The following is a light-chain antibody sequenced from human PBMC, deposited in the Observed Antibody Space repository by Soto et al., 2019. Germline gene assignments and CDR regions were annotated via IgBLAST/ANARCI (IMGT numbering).Light chain of an antibody. CDR1: QSVSDR. CDR2: DVS. V-gene: IGKV1-5*01. J-gene: IGKJ1*01. Sequence: DIQMTQSPSALFASVGDRVTITCRASQSVSDRLAWYQQKPGKAPKVLIYDVSTLESGVPSRFSGSGFGTEFILTTGGQQRNDFATYSSHEYTGVWTFGQGTKLEIK. CDR3: HEYTGVWT.